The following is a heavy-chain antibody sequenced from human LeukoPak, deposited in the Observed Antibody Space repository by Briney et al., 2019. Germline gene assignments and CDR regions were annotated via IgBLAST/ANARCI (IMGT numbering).Heavy chain of an antibody. CDR1: GFTFSTYA. Sequence: GGSLRLSCAASGFTFSTYAMHWVRQAPGKGLEWVAVISYDGSNKFYADSVKGRFTISRDNSRNTLYLQMNSLRAEDTAVYYCARGGGSSVWYYYLDYWGQGTLVTVSS. V-gene: IGHV3-30-3*01. CDR2: ISYDGSNK. D-gene: IGHD6-19*01. CDR3: ARGGGSSVWYYYLDY. J-gene: IGHJ4*02.